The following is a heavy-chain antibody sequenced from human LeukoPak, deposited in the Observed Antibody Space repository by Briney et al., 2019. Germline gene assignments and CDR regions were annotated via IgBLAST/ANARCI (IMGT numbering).Heavy chain of an antibody. CDR3: ARETDYDILASNWFDP. Sequence: GGSLRLSCAASGFTFSSYWMSWVHQAPGKGLELVANIKQDGSEKYYVDSVKGRFTISRDNAKNSLYLQMNSLRAEDTAVYYCARETDYDILASNWFDPWGQGTLVTVSS. D-gene: IGHD3-9*01. CDR2: IKQDGSEK. J-gene: IGHJ5*02. CDR1: GFTFSSYW. V-gene: IGHV3-7*01.